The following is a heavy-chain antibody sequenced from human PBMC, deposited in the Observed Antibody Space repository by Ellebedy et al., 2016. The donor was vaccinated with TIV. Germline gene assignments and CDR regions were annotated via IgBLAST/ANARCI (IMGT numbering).Heavy chain of an antibody. CDR3: VGYCSSISCYTDY. V-gene: IGHV1-2*02. CDR1: RYTFTGYY. CDR2: INPNSGGT. Sequence: ASVKVSXKASRYTFTGYYMHWVRQAPGQGLEWMGWINPNSGGTNYAQKFQGRVTMTSNTSINTAYMELRSLRSEDTAVYYCVGYCSSISCYTDYWGQGTLVTVSS. D-gene: IGHD2-2*02. J-gene: IGHJ4*02.